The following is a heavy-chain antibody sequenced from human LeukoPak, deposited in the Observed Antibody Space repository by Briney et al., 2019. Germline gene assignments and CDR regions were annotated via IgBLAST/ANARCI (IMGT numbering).Heavy chain of an antibody. CDR2: ISGSGGST. J-gene: IGHJ4*02. CDR3: AKDESYAYYFDY. Sequence: GGSLRLSCAASGFTFSSYAMSWVRQAPGKGLEWVSAISGSGGSTYYADSVKGRFTISRDNSKNMLYLRMNSLRAEDTAVYYCAKDESYAYYFDYWGQGTLVTVSS. D-gene: IGHD2-2*01. CDR1: GFTFSSYA. V-gene: IGHV3-23*01.